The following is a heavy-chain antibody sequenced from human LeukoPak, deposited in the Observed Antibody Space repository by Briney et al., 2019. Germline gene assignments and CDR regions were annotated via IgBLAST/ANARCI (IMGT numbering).Heavy chain of an antibody. Sequence: TGGSLRLSCAASGLTVSSNYMSWVGQAPGKGLEWVSVIYSGGSTYYADSVKGRFTISRDNSKNTLYLRMNSLRAEDTAVYYCARAPSDAFDIWGQGTMVTVSS. CDR2: IYSGGST. J-gene: IGHJ3*02. CDR1: GLTVSSNY. CDR3: ARAPSDAFDI. V-gene: IGHV3-66*01.